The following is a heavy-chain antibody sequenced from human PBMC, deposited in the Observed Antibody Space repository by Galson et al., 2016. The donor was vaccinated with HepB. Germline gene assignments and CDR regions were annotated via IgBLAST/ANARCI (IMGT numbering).Heavy chain of an antibody. CDR2: TFYRSKWYN. V-gene: IGHV6-1*01. Sequence: CAISGDSVSGNSVAWNWIRQSPSRGLEWLGRTFYRSKWYNEYAVSVKSRITITPDTSKNQFSLQLNSVTPEDTAAYYCASFRDYYYGMDVWGQGTTVSVSS. J-gene: IGHJ6*02. CDR1: GDSVSGNSVA. CDR3: ASFRDYYYGMDV.